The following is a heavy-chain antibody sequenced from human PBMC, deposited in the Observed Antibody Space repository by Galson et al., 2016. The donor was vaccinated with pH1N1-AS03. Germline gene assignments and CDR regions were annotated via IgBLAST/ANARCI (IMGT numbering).Heavy chain of an antibody. J-gene: IGHJ4*02. V-gene: IGHV4-61*05. D-gene: IGHD4-17*01. CDR1: GGSIRSSNYY. CDR3: ARFPDYGDDLGY. CDR2: IFYNGTT. Sequence: ETLSLTCTASGGSIRSSNYYWGWIRQPPGKGLEWIGYIFYNGTTNYNPSLKSRVTISVDTSKNQFSLKLTPVTAADTAVYYCARFPDYGDDLGYWGQGTLVTVSS.